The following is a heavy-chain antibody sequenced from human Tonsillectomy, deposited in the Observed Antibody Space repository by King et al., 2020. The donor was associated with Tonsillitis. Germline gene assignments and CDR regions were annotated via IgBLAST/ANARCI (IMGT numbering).Heavy chain of an antibody. CDR2: IKQDGSEA. CDR3: ARDSLTATRAFDL. J-gene: IGHJ2*01. CDR1: GFTFSSYG. V-gene: IGHV3-7*03. D-gene: IGHD1-14*01. Sequence: VQLVESGGGLVQPGGSLRLSCAASGFTFSSYGMSWVRQVPGKGLEWVANIKQDGSEAYYVDSVTGRLTISSDNAENSLYLQMNSLRAEDTAVYYCARDSLTATRAFDLWGRGTLVTVSS.